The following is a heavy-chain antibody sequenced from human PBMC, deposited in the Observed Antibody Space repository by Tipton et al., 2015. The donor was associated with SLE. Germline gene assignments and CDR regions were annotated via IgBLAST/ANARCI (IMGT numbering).Heavy chain of an antibody. V-gene: IGHV4-59*11. Sequence: TLSLTCTVSGVSIRSHYWSWIRQSPGKGLEWIGYMYKNERTKYSLSLESRVTMSVETSKNQFTLRLTSVTAADTAVYYCARFHVKSYYEFDCWGQGTLVTVSS. CDR1: GVSIRSHY. CDR2: MYKNERT. CDR3: ARFHVKSYYEFDC. D-gene: IGHD3-10*01. J-gene: IGHJ4*02.